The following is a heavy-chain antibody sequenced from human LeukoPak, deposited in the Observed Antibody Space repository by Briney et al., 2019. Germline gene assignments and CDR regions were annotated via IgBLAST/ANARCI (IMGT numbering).Heavy chain of an antibody. Sequence: GRSLRLSCAASGFTFDDYAMHWVRQAPGKGLEWVSGISWNSGSIGYADSVKGRFTISRDNAKNSLYLQMNSLRAEDTALYYCAKDIEGQLTKANPYYFDYWGQGTLVTVSS. V-gene: IGHV3-9*01. J-gene: IGHJ4*02. CDR3: AKDIEGQLTKANPYYFDY. CDR2: ISWNSGSI. D-gene: IGHD5-18*01. CDR1: GFTFDDYA.